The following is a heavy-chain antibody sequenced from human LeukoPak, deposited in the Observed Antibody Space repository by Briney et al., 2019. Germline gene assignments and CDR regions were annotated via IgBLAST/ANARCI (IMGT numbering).Heavy chain of an antibody. V-gene: IGHV3-30-3*01. CDR3: ARDRMVRGVIMDAFDI. CDR1: GFTFSSYA. D-gene: IGHD3-10*01. J-gene: IGHJ3*02. CDR2: IPYDGSNK. Sequence: GGSLRLSCAASGFTFSSYAMHWVRQAPGKGLEWVAVIPYDGSNKYYADSVKGRFTISRDNSKNTLYLQMNSLRAEDTAVYYCARDRMVRGVIMDAFDIWGQGTMVTVSS.